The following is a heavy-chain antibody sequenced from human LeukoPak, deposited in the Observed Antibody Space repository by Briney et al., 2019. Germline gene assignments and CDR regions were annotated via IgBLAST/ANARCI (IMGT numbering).Heavy chain of an antibody. Sequence: ASVKVSCKASGYTFTSYDISWVRQAPGQGLEWMGRINPNSGGTYYAQKFRSRVTMTRDTSISTAYMELASLISDDTAVYYCAGGVLHGGGNWFDPWGQGTLVTVSS. CDR3: AGGVLHGGGNWFDP. V-gene: IGHV1-2*06. J-gene: IGHJ5*02. CDR1: GYTFTSYD. CDR2: INPNSGGT. D-gene: IGHD3-16*01.